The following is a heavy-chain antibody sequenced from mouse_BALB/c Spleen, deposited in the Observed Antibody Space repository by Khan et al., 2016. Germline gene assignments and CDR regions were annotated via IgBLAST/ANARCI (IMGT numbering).Heavy chain of an antibody. CDR2: INPSTGYT. V-gene: IGHV1-7*01. Sequence: QIQLVQSGAELAKPGASVKMSCKASVYTFTSYWMHWVQQRPGQGLEWIGYINPSTGYTEYNQKFKDMATLTADTSSTPDYMLLTSLTSEDSTVYNEARGDYCSYRRAMGYWGQGTSVTVSA. CDR3: ARGDYCSYRRAMGY. J-gene: IGHJ4*01. D-gene: IGHD2-1*01. CDR1: VYTFTSYW.